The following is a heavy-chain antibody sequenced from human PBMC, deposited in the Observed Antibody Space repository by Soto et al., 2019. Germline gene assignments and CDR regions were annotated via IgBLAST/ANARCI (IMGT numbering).Heavy chain of an antibody. D-gene: IGHD5-18*01. Sequence: QVQLQESGPGLVKPSQTLSLTCSVSGGPINSGGYYWNWLRQFPGKGLEWIGYISYSGSTYYNPSLKSRLSILVDTSKNQFSLELTSVTAAGSAVYDCARGRRGNYGYRWLDPGGQGTRVTVSS. V-gene: IGHV4-31*03. J-gene: IGHJ5*02. CDR1: GGPINSGGYY. CDR2: ISYSGST. CDR3: ARGRRGNYGYRWLDP.